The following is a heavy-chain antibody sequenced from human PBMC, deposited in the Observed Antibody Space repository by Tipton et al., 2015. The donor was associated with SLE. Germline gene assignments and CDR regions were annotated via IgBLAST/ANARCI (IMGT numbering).Heavy chain of an antibody. J-gene: IGHJ6*02. CDR2: IYSDGTT. Sequence: SLRLSCAASGFTFSSHAMTWVRQAPGKGLDWVSLIYSDGTTHYGDSVRGRFTVSRNNIRNILYLQMNSLETEDTAVYYCARKVVVPGAIRDYFGMDVWGQGTTVTVSS. V-gene: IGHV3-23*03. CDR3: ARKVVVPGAIRDYFGMDV. D-gene: IGHD2-2*01. CDR1: GFTFSSHA.